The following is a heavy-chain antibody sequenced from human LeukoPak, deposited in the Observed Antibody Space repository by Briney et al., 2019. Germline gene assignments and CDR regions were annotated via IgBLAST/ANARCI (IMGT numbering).Heavy chain of an antibody. Sequence: SQTLSLTCTVSGGSISSGGYYWSWIRQHPGKGLEWIGYIYYSGSTYYNPSLKSRVSISVDTSKKQFSLKVTSVTAADTAVYYCARVSRIAAAGVWWGFDYWGQGTLVTVSS. D-gene: IGHD6-13*01. CDR2: IYYSGST. V-gene: IGHV4-31*03. CDR1: GGSISSGGYY. CDR3: ARVSRIAAAGVWWGFDY. J-gene: IGHJ4*02.